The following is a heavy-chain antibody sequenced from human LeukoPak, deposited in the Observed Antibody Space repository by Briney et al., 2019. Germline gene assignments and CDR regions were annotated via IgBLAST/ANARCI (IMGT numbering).Heavy chain of an antibody. V-gene: IGHV1-46*01. Sequence: ASVKLSCKASGYTFTSYYMHWVRQPPAQGLEWMGIINPSGGSTCYAQNFQGRVTMTRDTSTSTVYMELSSVSSEDTAVYYCASGGVGVGGDYWGQGTLVIVSS. J-gene: IGHJ4*02. CDR1: GYTFTSYY. CDR2: INPSGGST. CDR3: ASGGVGVGGDY. D-gene: IGHD3-3*01.